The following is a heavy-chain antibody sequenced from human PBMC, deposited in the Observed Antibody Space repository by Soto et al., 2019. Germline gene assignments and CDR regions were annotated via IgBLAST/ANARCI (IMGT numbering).Heavy chain of an antibody. V-gene: IGHV1-18*01. CDR3: AKAGGAAGTVDYFDY. J-gene: IGHJ4*02. CDR2: ISAYNGNT. D-gene: IGHD6-13*01. Sequence: ASVKVSCKASGYTFTSYGISWVRQAPGQGLEWMGWISAYNGNTNYAQKLQGRVTMTTDTSTSTAYMELRSLRAEDTAVYYCAKAGGAAGTVDYFDYWGQGTLVTVSS. CDR1: GYTFTSYG.